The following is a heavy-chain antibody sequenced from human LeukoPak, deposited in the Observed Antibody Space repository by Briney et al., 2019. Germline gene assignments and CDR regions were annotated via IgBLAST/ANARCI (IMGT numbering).Heavy chain of an antibody. CDR2: TYYSGST. CDR3: ARSLTGGGGNY. D-gene: IGHD3-9*01. Sequence: SETLSLTCTVSGGSISSYYWSWIRQPPGKGLEWIGYTYYSGSTNYNPSLKSRVTISVDTSKNQFSLKLSSVTAADTAVYYCARSLTGGGGNYWGQGTLVTVSS. CDR1: GGSISSYY. J-gene: IGHJ4*02. V-gene: IGHV4-59*01.